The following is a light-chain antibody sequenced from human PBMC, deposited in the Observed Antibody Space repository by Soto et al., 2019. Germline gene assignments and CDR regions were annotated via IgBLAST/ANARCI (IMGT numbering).Light chain of an antibody. CDR1: NIGIRS. CDR2: DDN. Sequence: SYELTQPPSVSVAPGQTARIPCGGDNIGIRSVHWYQQKPGQAPVVVVYDDNDRPSGIPERFSGSNAGNTATLTISRVEAGDEADYYCQVWDSGSDNNVFGPGTKLTVL. J-gene: IGLJ1*01. CDR3: QVWDSGSDNNV. V-gene: IGLV3-21*02.